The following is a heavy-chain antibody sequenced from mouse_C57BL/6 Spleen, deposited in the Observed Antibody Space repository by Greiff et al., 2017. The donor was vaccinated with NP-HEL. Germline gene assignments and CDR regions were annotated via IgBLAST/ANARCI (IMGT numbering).Heavy chain of an antibody. CDR3: AGGDGYSAWFAY. D-gene: IGHD2-3*01. J-gene: IGHJ3*01. Sequence: VQLKESGPGLAKPSQTLSLTCSVTGYSITSDYWNWIRKFPGNKLEYMGYISYSGSTHYNPSPKSRISITVNTSTNQYYLQLSSVTTDDTATDYCAGGDGYSAWFAYWGQGTLVTVSA. CDR2: ISYSGST. V-gene: IGHV3-8*01. CDR1: GYSITSDY.